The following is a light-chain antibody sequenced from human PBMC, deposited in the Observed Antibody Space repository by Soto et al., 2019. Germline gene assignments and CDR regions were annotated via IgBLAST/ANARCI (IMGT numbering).Light chain of an antibody. J-gene: IGKJ4*01. V-gene: IGKV1-5*03. CDR2: KAS. CDR3: QQYNTYPLT. CDR1: QSISTW. Sequence: IPLTQSPSSLSASVGDRVTITCRASQSISTWLAWYQQKPGKAPKLLMYKASSLEGGVPSRFSGSGSGTEFNITISSLQPDDFATYYCQQYNTYPLTFGGGTTVDIK.